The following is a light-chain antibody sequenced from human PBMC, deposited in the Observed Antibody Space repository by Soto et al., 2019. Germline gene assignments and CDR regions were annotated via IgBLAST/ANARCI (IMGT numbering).Light chain of an antibody. Sequence: DIQLTQSPSSLSASVGDRVTITCRVSQGISSYLAWYQQKPGKAPKLLIYAASTLQSGVPSRFSGSGSGTDFTLTISCLQSEDFATYYCQQYYSYPITFGQGTRLEI. CDR3: QQYYSYPIT. J-gene: IGKJ5*01. CDR1: QGISSY. V-gene: IGKV1-9*01. CDR2: AAS.